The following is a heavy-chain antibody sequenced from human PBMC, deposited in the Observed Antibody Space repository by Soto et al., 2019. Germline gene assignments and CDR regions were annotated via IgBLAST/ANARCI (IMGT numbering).Heavy chain of an antibody. J-gene: IGHJ6*02. Sequence: SETLSLTCSVPGYSVSSSDYYWAWIRQPPGKGLEWIGSIFYSGLTYYNPSLKSRVTLSVDTSKNQFSVRLNSVTAADTAVYYCAPLTVSLSGPYGIHVWGQGTTVTVSS. CDR2: IFYSGLT. CDR3: APLTVSLSGPYGIHV. CDR1: GYSVSSSDYY. V-gene: IGHV4-39*01. D-gene: IGHD2-15*01.